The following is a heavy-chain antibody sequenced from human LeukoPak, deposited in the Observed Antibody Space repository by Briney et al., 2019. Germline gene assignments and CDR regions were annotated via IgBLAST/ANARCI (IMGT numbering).Heavy chain of an antibody. J-gene: IGHJ4*02. V-gene: IGHV3-23*01. D-gene: IGHD4-17*01. CDR3: AKAHDYGDYRVY. CDR1: GFSYSCYA. Sequence: GGSLRLSCAARGFSYSCYAMSWVRQATGKGLEWVSAISGSGGSTYYADSVKGRFTISRDNSKNTLYLQMNSLRAEDTAVYYCAKAHDYGDYRVYWGQGTLVTVSS. CDR2: ISGSGGST.